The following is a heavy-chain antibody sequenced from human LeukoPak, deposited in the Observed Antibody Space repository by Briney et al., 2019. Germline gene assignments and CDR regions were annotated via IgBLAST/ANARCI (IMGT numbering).Heavy chain of an antibody. CDR2: IYYSGNS. Sequence: SETPSLTCTVSGGSFSSSNCYWGWIRQTPGKGLEWIGSIYYSGNSYSNPSLKSRVTISVDRSKNQFSLKLSSVTAADTAVYFCARAFVSTGGFDYWGQGTLVTVSS. J-gene: IGHJ4*02. CDR1: GGSFSSSNCY. CDR3: ARAFVSTGGFDY. D-gene: IGHD1-14*01. V-gene: IGHV4-39*07.